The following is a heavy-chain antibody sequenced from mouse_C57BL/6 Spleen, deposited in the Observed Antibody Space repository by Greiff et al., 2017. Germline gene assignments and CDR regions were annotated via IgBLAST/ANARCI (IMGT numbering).Heavy chain of an antibody. CDR1: GYTFTSYW. Sequence: QVQLQQPGAELVKPGASVKMSCKASGYTFTSYWLTWVTPRPGHGLEWIGDIYPGRGSTNYNEKFKSKATLTVDTSSRTAYMQLSSLTSEDAAVYYCARRWDDPDDWGQGTTLTVSS. V-gene: IGHV1-55*01. J-gene: IGHJ2*01. CDR2: IYPGRGST. D-gene: IGHD1-1*02. CDR3: ARRWDDPDD.